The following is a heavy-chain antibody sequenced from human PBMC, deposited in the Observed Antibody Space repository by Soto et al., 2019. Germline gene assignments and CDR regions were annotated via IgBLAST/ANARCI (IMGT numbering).Heavy chain of an antibody. CDR1: GFTFSSHW. J-gene: IGHJ6*02. CDR2: IKQDGSEK. V-gene: IGHV3-7*03. CDR3: ARDRGYITSFGVVILGGYYGMDV. D-gene: IGHD3-3*01. Sequence: GGSLRLSCAAYGFTFSSHWMSWVRQAPGKGLEWVAKIKQDGSEKNYVDAVKGRFTNSRDNAKNSLYLQMNSLRAEDTAVYYCARDRGYITSFGVVILGGYYGMDVWGQGTTVTVSS.